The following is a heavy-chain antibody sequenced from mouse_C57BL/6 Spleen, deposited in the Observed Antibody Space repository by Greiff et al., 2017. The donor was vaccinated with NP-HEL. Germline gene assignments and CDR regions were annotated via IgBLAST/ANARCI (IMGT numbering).Heavy chain of an antibody. V-gene: IGHV1-18*01. D-gene: IGHD2-2*01. Sequence: EVQLQQSGPELVKPGASVKIPCKASGYTFTDYNMDWVKQSHGKSLEWIGDINPNNGGTIYNQKFKGKATLTVDKSSSTAYMEPRSLTSEDTAVYYCARHGYDAGGYYYAMDYWGQGTSVTVSS. CDR1: GYTFTDYN. CDR3: ARHGYDAGGYYYAMDY. J-gene: IGHJ4*01. CDR2: INPNNGGT.